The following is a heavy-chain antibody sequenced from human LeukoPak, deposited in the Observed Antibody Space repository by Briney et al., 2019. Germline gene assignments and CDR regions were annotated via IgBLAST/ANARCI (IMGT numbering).Heavy chain of an antibody. V-gene: IGHV3-30*18. D-gene: IGHD5-18*01. J-gene: IGHJ2*01. CDR3: AKPGRNSEYSYDPWYFDL. CDR1: GFTFSGYG. CDR2: ISYDGSNK. Sequence: PGRSLRLSCAASGFTFSGYGMHWVRQAPGKGLEWVAIISYDGSNKYYADSVKGRFTISRDNSKNTLYLQMNSLRAEDTAVYYCAKPGRNSEYSYDPWYFDLWGRGTLVTVSS.